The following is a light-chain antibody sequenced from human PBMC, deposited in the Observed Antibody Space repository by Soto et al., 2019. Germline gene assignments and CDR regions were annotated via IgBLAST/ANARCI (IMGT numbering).Light chain of an antibody. J-gene: IGKJ5*01. V-gene: IGKV3-11*01. CDR1: QSVNSY. CDR3: QQRSNWPIT. Sequence: EIVLTQSPATLSWSPGERATLSCRASQSVNSYLAWYQQKPGQAPRLLIYDASNRATGIPARFSGSGSGTDFTLTISSLEPEDFAVYYCQQRSNWPITFGQGTRLEIK. CDR2: DAS.